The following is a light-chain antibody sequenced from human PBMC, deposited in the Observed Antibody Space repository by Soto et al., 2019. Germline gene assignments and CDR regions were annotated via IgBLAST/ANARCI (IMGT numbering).Light chain of an antibody. Sequence: QSVLTQPPSVSGAPGQRVTISCTGSSSNIGAGYEVHWYQRLPGTAPKLLINGNINRPSGVPDRFSGSKSGTSASRAITGLQAGDEGDYYCQSYDNRWGCSVFGGGTKLTVL. V-gene: IGLV1-40*01. CDR2: GNI. CDR1: SSNIGAGYE. J-gene: IGLJ2*01. CDR3: QSYDNRWGCSV.